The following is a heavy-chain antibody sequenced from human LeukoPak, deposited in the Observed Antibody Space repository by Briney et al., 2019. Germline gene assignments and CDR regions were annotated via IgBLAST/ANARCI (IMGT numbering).Heavy chain of an antibody. D-gene: IGHD6-19*01. J-gene: IGHJ4*02. Sequence: SETLSLTCTVSGGSISSYYWSWIRQPAGKGLEWIGRIYTSGSTNYNPSLKSRVTMSVDTSKIQFSLKLSSVTAADTAVYYCARELDSSGWYDYWGQGTLVTVSS. CDR1: GGSISSYY. CDR3: ARELDSSGWYDY. V-gene: IGHV4-4*07. CDR2: IYTSGST.